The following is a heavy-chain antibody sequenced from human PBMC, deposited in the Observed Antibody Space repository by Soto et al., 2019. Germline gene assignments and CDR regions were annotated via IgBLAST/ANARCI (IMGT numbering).Heavy chain of an antibody. CDR1: GGSISSGDYY. CDR2: IYYSGST. D-gene: IGHD1-26*01. J-gene: IGHJ6*02. CDR3: ARGGNGSYYGRMDV. Sequence: SETLSLTCTVSGGSISSGDYYWSWIRQPPGKGLEWIGYIYYSGSTYYNPSLKSRVTISVDTSKNQFSLKLSSVTAADTAVYYCARGGNGSYYGRMDVWGQGTTVTVSS. V-gene: IGHV4-30-4*01.